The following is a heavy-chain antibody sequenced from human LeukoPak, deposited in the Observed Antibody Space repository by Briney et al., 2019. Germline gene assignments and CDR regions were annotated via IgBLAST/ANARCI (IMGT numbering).Heavy chain of an antibody. CDR1: GYTFIGHY. CDR3: TRSWIQLWTPDFDH. J-gene: IGHJ4*02. CDR2: INPNSGGT. V-gene: IGHV1-2*06. D-gene: IGHD5-18*01. Sequence: ASVKVSCKVSGYTFIGHYLHWVRQAPGQGLEWMGRINPNSGGTKYAQKFQNRVTTTSDTSVSTAYMELNGLRSDDTAIYYCTRSWIQLWTPDFDHWGQGTLVTVSS.